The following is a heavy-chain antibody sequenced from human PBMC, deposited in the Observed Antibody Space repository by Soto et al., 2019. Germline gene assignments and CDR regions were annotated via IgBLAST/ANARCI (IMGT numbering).Heavy chain of an antibody. J-gene: IGHJ6*02. CDR1: GFTFSSYG. D-gene: IGHD6-19*01. V-gene: IGHV3-30*18. Sequence: PGGSLRLSCAASGFTFSSYGMHWVRQAPGKGLEWVAVISYDGSNKYYADSVKGRFTISRDNSKNTLYLQMNSLRAEDTAVYYCAKDCVAGAPYYYYYGMDVWGQGTTVTVSS. CDR3: AKDCVAGAPYYYYYGMDV. CDR2: ISYDGSNK.